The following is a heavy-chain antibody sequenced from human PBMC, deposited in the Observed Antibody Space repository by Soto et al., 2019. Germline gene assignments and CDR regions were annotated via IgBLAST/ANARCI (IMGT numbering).Heavy chain of an antibody. Sequence: PVGPQRVWKGASGCTCRGFTMNWVRQAPGKGLEWVSTISSSSAYIYYTDALRGRFTISRDNAKNSLHLQMNSLRAEDTAVYYCTRDASRDSSARGWFDPWGPGTLVTGSS. D-gene: IGHD6-13*01. J-gene: IGHJ5*02. CDR2: ISSSSAYI. CDR1: GCTCRGFT. V-gene: IGHV3-21*01. CDR3: TRDASRDSSARGWFDP.